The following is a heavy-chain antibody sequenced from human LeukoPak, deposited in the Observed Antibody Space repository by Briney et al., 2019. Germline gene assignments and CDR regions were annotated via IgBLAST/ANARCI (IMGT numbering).Heavy chain of an antibody. V-gene: IGHV1-69*01. D-gene: IGHD1-26*01. CDR1: GGTFSSYA. CDR3: ASPRLVGASTCFAY. CDR2: IIPIFGKA. Sequence: ASVKVSCKASGGTFSSYAINWVRQAPGQGLEWMGGIIPIFGKAKYAQKFQGRVTITANESTSTAYMELSSLRSEDTAVYYCASPRLVGASTCFAYWGQGTLVTVSS. J-gene: IGHJ4*02.